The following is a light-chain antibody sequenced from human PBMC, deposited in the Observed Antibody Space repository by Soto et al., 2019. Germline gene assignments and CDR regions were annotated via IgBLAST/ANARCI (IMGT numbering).Light chain of an antibody. J-gene: IGKJ2*01. Sequence: EIVLTQSPGTLSLSPGERATLSCRASQSVSSSYVAWYQQKPVQAPRLLNYAASSRDTGIPDRFSGSGSGTDFTLIISRLEPEDFAVYYCQQYGSSPYTFGQGTKLEIK. V-gene: IGKV3-20*01. CDR2: AAS. CDR1: QSVSSSY. CDR3: QQYGSSPYT.